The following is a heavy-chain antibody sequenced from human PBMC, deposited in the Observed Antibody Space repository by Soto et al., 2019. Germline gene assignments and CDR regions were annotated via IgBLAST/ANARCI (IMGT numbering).Heavy chain of an antibody. CDR3: AKEKDRIFDY. CDR1: GFTFSSYA. CDR2: ITWDAGSA. Sequence: EVQLLESGGGLVQPGGSLRLSCAASGFTFSSYAMHWVRQAPGKGLEWVSLITWDAGSAFYADSVRGRFTISRDNSKNSLYLQMNSLRTEDSALYYCAKEKDRIFDYWGRGTPVTVSS. J-gene: IGHJ4*02. V-gene: IGHV3-43D*04.